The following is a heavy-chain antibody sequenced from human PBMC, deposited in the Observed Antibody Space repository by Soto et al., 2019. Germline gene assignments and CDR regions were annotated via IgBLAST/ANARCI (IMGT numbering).Heavy chain of an antibody. J-gene: IGHJ4*01. Sequence: GGSLRLFCAASGFMFSAYAMLWVRQAPGKGLERVAAISYDGTNKYYADSIKGRFTISRDNSANTLFLQVNSLRREDTAMYYCARDPSPYTSGWYGIDFWGHGTLVTVSS. CDR1: GFMFSAYA. V-gene: IGHV3-30*04. D-gene: IGHD6-19*01. CDR3: ARDPSPYTSGWYGIDF. CDR2: ISYDGTNK.